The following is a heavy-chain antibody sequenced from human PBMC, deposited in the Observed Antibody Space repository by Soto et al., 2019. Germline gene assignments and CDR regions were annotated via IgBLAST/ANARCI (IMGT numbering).Heavy chain of an antibody. J-gene: IGHJ4*02. CDR1: GFTFSSYA. D-gene: IGHD2-8*02. CDR3: TGQIASGH. V-gene: IGHV3-30-3*01. Sequence: GGSLRLSCAASGFTFSSYAMHWVRQAPGKGLEWVAVISSDGNTQFYADSVKGRFSISRDNSKNTLYLDMNSLRADDAAVYYCTGQIASGHWGQGTLVTVSS. CDR2: ISSDGNTQ.